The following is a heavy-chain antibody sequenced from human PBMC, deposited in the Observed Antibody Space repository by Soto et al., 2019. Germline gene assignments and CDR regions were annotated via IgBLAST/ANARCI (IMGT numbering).Heavy chain of an antibody. V-gene: IGHV3-33*01. D-gene: IGHD3-10*01. Sequence: QVQLVESGGGVVQPGRSLRLSCAAAGFSFSRYGMHWVRQAPGKGLEWVAIISYDGTNKHYADSVKGRFTISRDNSKNTMYLQMNSLRAEDTAVYYCARGDTFPGYWGQGTLVTVSS. J-gene: IGHJ4*02. CDR1: GFSFSRYG. CDR2: ISYDGTNK. CDR3: ARGDTFPGY.